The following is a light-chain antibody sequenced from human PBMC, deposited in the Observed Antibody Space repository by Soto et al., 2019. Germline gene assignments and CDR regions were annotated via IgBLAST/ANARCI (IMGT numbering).Light chain of an antibody. V-gene: IGLV1-40*03. CDR3: QSYDNRLSGWV. CDR2: GNT. Sequence: QAVVTQPPSVSGTPGQRVTISCIGSRSNIGAAFDVHWYRQLPGTSPKLLIYGNTNRPSGVPDRFSGSKSGASASLAITGLQAEDEADYYCQSYDNRLSGWVFGGGTKLTVL. CDR1: RSNIGAAFD. J-gene: IGLJ3*02.